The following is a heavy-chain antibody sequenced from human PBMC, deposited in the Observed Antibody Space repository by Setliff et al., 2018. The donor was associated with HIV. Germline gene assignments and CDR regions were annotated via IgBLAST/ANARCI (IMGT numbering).Heavy chain of an antibody. CDR1: GYNFGIYW. J-gene: IGHJ3*02. CDR2: ISSDGSGT. V-gene: IGHV3-74*01. D-gene: IGHD1-26*01. Sequence: GSLRLSCAASGYNFGIYWMHWVRQVPGKGLVWVSHISSDGSGTKYADSVKGRFTMSRDNAKNTLYLQMNSLRAEDTALYFCTRDRGRPDSFDIWGQGTMVTVSS. CDR3: TRDRGRPDSFDI.